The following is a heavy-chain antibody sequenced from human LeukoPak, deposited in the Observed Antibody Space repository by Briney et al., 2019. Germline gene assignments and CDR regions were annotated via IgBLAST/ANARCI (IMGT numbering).Heavy chain of an antibody. CDR2: ISSSSSTI. CDR1: GFTFSSYS. CDR3: ARESWSSGWYRYYFDY. D-gene: IGHD6-19*01. J-gene: IGHJ4*02. Sequence: GGSLRLSCAASGFTFSSYSMNWVRQAPGKGLEWVSYISSSSSTIYYADSVKGRFTISRDNAKNSLYLQMNSLRAEDTAVYYCARESWSSGWYRYYFDYWGQGTLVAVSP. V-gene: IGHV3-48*01.